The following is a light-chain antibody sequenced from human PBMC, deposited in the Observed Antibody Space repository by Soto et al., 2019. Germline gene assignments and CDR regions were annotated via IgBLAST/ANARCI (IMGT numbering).Light chain of an antibody. V-gene: IGLV2-14*04. Sequence: VSRSPGPPYPITRTCTNRDVGGYNYVSWYQQHPGKAPKLTIYDVSTRPSGVSNRFSGSKSGNTASLTISGLQAEDEADYYCSSYTSDITPYVFGAGTKVTVL. CDR1: NRDVGGYNY. CDR2: DVS. J-gene: IGLJ1*01. CDR3: SSYTSDITPYV.